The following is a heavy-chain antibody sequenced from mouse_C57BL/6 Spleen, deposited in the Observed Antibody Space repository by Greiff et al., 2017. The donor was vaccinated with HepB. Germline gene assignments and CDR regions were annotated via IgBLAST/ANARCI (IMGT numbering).Heavy chain of an antibody. V-gene: IGHV1-82*01. D-gene: IGHD1-1*01. CDR1: GYAFSSSW. CDR3: VRYYYGSS. CDR2: IYPGDGDT. J-gene: IGHJ3*01. Sequence: QVQLKQSGPELVKPGASVKISCKASGYAFSSSWMNWVKQRPGKGLEWIGRIYPGDGDTNYNGKFKGKATLTADKSSSTAYMQLSSLTSEDSAVYFCVRYYYGSSWGQGTLVTVSA.